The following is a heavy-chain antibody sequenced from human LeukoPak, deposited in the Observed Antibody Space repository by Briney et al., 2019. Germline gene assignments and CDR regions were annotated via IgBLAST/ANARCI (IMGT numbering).Heavy chain of an antibody. CDR2: IKQDGSEK. D-gene: IGHD3-10*01. J-gene: IGHJ3*02. V-gene: IGHV3-7*03. Sequence: GGSLRLSCAASGFTFSSYGMHWVRQAPGKGLEWVANIKQDGSEKYYVDSVKGRFTISRDNAKNSLYLQMNSLRAEDTAVYYCARDYGAFDIWGQGTMVTVSS. CDR1: GFTFSSYG. CDR3: ARDYGAFDI.